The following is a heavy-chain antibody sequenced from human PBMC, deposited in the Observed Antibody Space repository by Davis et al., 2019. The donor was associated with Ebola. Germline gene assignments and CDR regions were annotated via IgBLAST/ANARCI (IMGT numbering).Heavy chain of an antibody. CDR1: GFTFSSYW. J-gene: IGHJ6*02. CDR2: INSDGSST. V-gene: IGHV3-74*01. CDR3: ARNEFTMVRGRLGHYYYYYGMDV. Sequence: HTGGSLRLSCAASGFTFSSYWMHWVRQAPGKGLVWVSRINSDGSSTSYADSVKGRFTISRDNAKNTLYLQVNSLRVEDTALYYCARNEFTMVRGRLGHYYYYYGMDVWGQGTTVAVSS. D-gene: IGHD3-10*01.